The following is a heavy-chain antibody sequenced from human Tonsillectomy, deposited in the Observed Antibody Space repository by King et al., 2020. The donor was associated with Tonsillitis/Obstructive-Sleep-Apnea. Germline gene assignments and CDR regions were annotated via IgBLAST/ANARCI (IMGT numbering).Heavy chain of an antibody. D-gene: IGHD3-9*01. J-gene: IGHJ4*02. CDR1: GGSFSAYY. CDR2: INHSGST. CDR3: ARGDLLTGYYASTDFDY. Sequence: VQLTQWGAGLLKPSETLSLTCAVYGGSFSAYYWSWLRQPPGRGLEWIGEINHSGSTKYNPSLKSRVIISLDTSKNQFSLNLSSVTAADTAVYYCARGDLLTGYYASTDFDYWGQGTLVTVSS. V-gene: IGHV4-34*01.